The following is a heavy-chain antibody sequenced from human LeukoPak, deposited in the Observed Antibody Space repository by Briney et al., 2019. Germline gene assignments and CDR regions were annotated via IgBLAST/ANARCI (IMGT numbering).Heavy chain of an antibody. CDR3: VREDAHTYYFDF. J-gene: IGHJ4*02. Sequence: ASVKVSCTTSGYTFTSYHMHWVRQAPGQGREWVAIIKSTGDTTVYAQKFQGRVTVTRDTSTSTVYMDLSSLSSEDTAVYYCVREDAHTYYFDFWGPGTLVTVSS. CDR1: GYTFTSYH. D-gene: IGHD2-2*01. CDR2: IKSTGDTT. V-gene: IGHV1-46*01.